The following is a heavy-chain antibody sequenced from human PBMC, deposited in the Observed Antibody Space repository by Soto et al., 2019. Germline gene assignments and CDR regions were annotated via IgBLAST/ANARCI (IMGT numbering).Heavy chain of an antibody. CDR2: ISWNGGSV. V-gene: IGHV3-9*01. CDR1: GFTYDDYA. J-gene: IGHJ6*02. Sequence: EVQLVESGGGLVQPGRSLRLSCAASGFTYDDYAMHWVRQAPGKGLEWVSGISWNGGSVGYADSVRGRFTISRDNAKNSLYLYMNILRTEDTALYYCAKDHNLRNHYYYGMDAWGQGTAVIVSS. CDR3: AKDHNLRNHYYYGMDA. D-gene: IGHD1-20*01.